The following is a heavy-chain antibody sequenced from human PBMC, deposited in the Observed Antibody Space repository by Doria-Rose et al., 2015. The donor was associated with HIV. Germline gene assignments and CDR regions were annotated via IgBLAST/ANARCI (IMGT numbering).Heavy chain of an antibody. Sequence: SGPVLVKPTETLTLTCTVSGVSFSSPGMGVSWIRQPPGKALEWLANIFSDDERSYKTSLKSRLTIFRGTSKSQVVLTMTDMDPLDTATYYCARIKSSRWYHKYYFDFWGQGTLVIVSA. CDR1: GVSFSSPGMG. D-gene: IGHD6-13*01. CDR2: IFSDDER. J-gene: IGHJ4*02. CDR3: ARIKSSRWYHKYYFDF. V-gene: IGHV2-26*01.